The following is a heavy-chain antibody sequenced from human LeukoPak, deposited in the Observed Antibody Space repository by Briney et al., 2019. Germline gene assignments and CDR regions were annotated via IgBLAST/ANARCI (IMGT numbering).Heavy chain of an antibody. CDR1: GFTFSSYA. V-gene: IGHV3-30-3*01. CDR3: ARVSGWYRSAFDI. D-gene: IGHD6-19*01. CDR2: ISYDGSNK. J-gene: IGHJ3*02. Sequence: GRSLRLSCAASGFTFSSYAMHWVRQAPGKGLGWVAVISYDGSNKYYADSVKGRFTISRDNSKNTLYLQMNSLRAEDTAVYYCARVSGWYRSAFDIWGQGTMVTVSS.